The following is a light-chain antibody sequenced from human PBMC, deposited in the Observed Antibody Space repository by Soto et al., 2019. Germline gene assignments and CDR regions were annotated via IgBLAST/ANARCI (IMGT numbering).Light chain of an antibody. J-gene: IGKJ1*01. CDR1: HTIDNY. CDR2: AAS. CDR3: HQTYTVLWT. V-gene: IGKV1-39*01. Sequence: DIQLTQSPSSLSASVGDTVNFTCRASHTIDNYLNWYQQKPGQAPKVLVYAASSLESGVPSRVSGSGSGTDFTLTISNLQPEDFATYYCHQTYTVLWTFGQGTRVEVK.